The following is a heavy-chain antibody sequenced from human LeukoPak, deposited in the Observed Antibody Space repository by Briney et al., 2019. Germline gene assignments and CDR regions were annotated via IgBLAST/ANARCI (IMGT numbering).Heavy chain of an antibody. V-gene: IGHV3-23*01. CDR3: AKDRLGGPYFFHY. D-gene: IGHD3-16*01. CDR1: GFTFSSYA. CDR2: IGGTGVRT. J-gene: IGHJ4*02. Sequence: GGSLRLSCASSGFTFSSYAMSWVRQAPGKGLEWVSTIGGTGVRTYYADSVKGRFTIPRDNSKNTLYLQINSLRAEDTAVYFCAKDRLGGPYFFHYWGQGTLVTVSS.